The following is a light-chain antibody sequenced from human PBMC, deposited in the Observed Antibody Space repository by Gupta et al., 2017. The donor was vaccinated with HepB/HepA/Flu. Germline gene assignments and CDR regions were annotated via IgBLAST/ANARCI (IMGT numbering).Light chain of an antibody. Sequence: IVMIQSPDSLAVSLGERATINCKSSQPLFFSSTNKNYLAWFQQKPGQPPKLLISWASARESGVPDRFSGSGSGTDFTLTSSSLRPEDVAVYYWQQYLNNYSFGQGTRLEI. CDR2: WAS. J-gene: IGKJ2*03. CDR1: QPLFFSSTNKNY. V-gene: IGKV4-1*01. CDR3: QQYLNNYS.